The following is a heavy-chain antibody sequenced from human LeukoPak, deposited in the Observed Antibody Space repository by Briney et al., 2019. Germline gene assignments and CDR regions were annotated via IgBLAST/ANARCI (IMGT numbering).Heavy chain of an antibody. J-gene: IGHJ4*02. CDR2: IYHSGST. D-gene: IGHD3-16*01. CDR3: AREGYGGNDY. Sequence: SQTLSLTCTVSGGSISSGGYYWSWIRQPPGKGLEWIGYIYHSGSTYYNPSLKSRVTISVDRSKNQFSLKLSSVTAADTAVYYCAREGYGGNDYWGQGTLVTVSS. V-gene: IGHV4-30-2*01. CDR1: GGSISSGGYY.